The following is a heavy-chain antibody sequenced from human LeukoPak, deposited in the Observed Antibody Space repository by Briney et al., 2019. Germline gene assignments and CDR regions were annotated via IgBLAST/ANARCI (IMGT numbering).Heavy chain of an antibody. D-gene: IGHD3-16*01. CDR2: INHSGST. J-gene: IGHJ5*02. CDR3: ATKANMITKGNWFDP. V-gene: IGHV4-34*01. Sequence: SETLSLTCAVYGGSFSGYCWSWIRQPPGKGLEWIGEINHSGSTNYNPSLKSRVTISVDTSKNQFSLKLSSVTAADTAVYYCATKANMITKGNWFDPWGQGTLVTVSS. CDR1: GGSFSGYC.